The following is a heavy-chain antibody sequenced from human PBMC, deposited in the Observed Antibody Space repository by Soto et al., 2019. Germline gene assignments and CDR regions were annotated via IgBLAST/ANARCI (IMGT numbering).Heavy chain of an antibody. CDR2: INHSGST. Sequence: QVQLQQWGAGLLKPSETLSLTCAVYGGSFSGYYWSWIRQPPGKGLGWIGEINHSGSTNYNPSLKSRVTISVDTSKNQFSLKLSSVTAADTAVYYCARSPTVTPGWFDPWGQGTLVTVSS. CDR1: GGSFSGYY. V-gene: IGHV4-34*01. J-gene: IGHJ5*02. CDR3: ARSPTVTPGWFDP. D-gene: IGHD4-4*01.